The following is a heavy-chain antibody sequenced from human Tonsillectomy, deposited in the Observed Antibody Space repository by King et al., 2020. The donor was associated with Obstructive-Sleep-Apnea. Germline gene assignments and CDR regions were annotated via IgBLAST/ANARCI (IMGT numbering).Heavy chain of an antibody. J-gene: IGHJ4*02. V-gene: IGHV3-30*04. CDR2: LSYDGSNK. CDR1: GFTFTSYA. D-gene: IGHD3-22*01. Sequence: VQLVESGGGVVQPGRSLRLSCAASGFTFTSYAMHWVRQAPGKGLEWVAALSYDGSNKYYADSVKGRFTISRDNSKNTLYLQMSSLRADDTAVYYCARDGERSGYYYFDYWGQGTLVTV. CDR3: ARDGERSGYYYFDY.